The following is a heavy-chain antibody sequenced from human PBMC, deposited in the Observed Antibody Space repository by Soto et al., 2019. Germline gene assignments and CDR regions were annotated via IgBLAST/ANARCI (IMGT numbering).Heavy chain of an antibody. CDR3: ARDLDYYGSGSPDAFDI. J-gene: IGHJ3*02. V-gene: IGHV3-48*02. D-gene: IGHD3-10*01. Sequence: GGSLRLSGEASGFTFSDYNMNWVRQAPGKGLECVAYITRSGETIDYADSVEGRFTISRDNAENSLYLQMTSLRDEDTAVYYCARDLDYYGSGSPDAFDIWGQGTMVTVSS. CDR1: GFTFSDYN. CDR2: ITRSGETI.